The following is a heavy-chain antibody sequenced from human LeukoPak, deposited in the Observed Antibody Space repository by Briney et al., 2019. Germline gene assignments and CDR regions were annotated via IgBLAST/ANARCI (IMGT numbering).Heavy chain of an antibody. CDR2: ISPSSRYM. V-gene: IGHV3-21*01. J-gene: IGHJ4*02. CDR1: GFTFSSYT. D-gene: IGHD2-2*01. Sequence: KAGGSLRVSCAASGFTFSSYTMSWVRQAPGKGLEWVSSISPSSRYMYYADSVKGRFTISRDNAKNSLYLQMNSLRAEDTATYYCARGRGCSSMSCYPDYCGQGNLVTVSS. CDR3: ARGRGCSSMSCYPDY.